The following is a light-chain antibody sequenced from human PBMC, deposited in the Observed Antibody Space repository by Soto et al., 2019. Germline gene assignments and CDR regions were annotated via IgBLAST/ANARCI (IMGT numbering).Light chain of an antibody. CDR1: QSVSSSY. Sequence: DIVLTQSPGTLSLSPGERATISCRASQSVSSSYLAWYQQKPGQAPRLLIYGASSRATGIPDRFSGSGSGTDFTLTISRLEPEDFAVYYCQQYYSSPCTFGQGTKVEIK. CDR3: QQYYSSPCT. V-gene: IGKV3-20*01. CDR2: GAS. J-gene: IGKJ1*01.